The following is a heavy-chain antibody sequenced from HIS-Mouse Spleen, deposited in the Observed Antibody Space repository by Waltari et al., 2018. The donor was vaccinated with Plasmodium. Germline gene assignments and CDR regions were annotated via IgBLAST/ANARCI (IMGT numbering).Heavy chain of an antibody. CDR2: INPNSGGT. J-gene: IGHJ1*01. CDR3: ARVLGYKAAAGTFVEYFQH. D-gene: IGHD6-13*01. Sequence: QVQLVQSGAEVKKPGASVKVSCKASGYTFTGYYMHWVRQAPGQGLEWIGWINPNSGGTNYAQKFQGRVTMIRDTSISTAYMELSRLRSDDTAVYYCARVLGYKAAAGTFVEYFQHWGQGTLVTVSS. CDR1: GYTFTGYY. V-gene: IGHV1-2*02.